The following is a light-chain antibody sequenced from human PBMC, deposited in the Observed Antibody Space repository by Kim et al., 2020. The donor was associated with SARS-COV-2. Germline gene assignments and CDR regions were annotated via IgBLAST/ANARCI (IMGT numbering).Light chain of an antibody. Sequence: GQSVTISCTGTSSDVGGYNYVSWYQQHPGKAPKLMIYEVTKRPSGVPDRFSGSKSGNTASMTVSGLQVEDEGDCYCGSFGGRYNVVFGGGTQLTVL. CDR2: EVT. CDR3: GSFGGRYNVV. CDR1: SSDVGGYNY. J-gene: IGLJ2*01. V-gene: IGLV2-8*01.